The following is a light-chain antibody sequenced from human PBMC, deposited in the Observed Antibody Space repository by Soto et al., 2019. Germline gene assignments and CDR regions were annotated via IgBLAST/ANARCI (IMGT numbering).Light chain of an antibody. J-gene: IGKJ1*01. CDR1: QSISNW. CDR3: QQYNTYS. Sequence: EIQMTQSPSTLPASVGDRFTITCRASQSISNWLAWYQQKPVTSPNLLIYHASTLESGVPSRFSGIGSGTELSLTISSLQPDDFATYYYQQYNTYSVGQGTKVDIK. CDR2: HAS. V-gene: IGKV1-5*01.